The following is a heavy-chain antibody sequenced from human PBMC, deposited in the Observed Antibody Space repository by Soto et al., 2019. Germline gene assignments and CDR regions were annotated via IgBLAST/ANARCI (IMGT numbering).Heavy chain of an antibody. CDR1: GFTFSSYA. V-gene: IGHV3-30-3*01. CDR3: ASITGTTIDY. D-gene: IGHD1-7*01. CDR2: ISYDGSNK. J-gene: IGHJ4*02. Sequence: VGSLRLSCAASGFTFSSYAMHWVRQAPGKGLEWVAVISYDGSNKYYADSVKGRFTISRDNSKNTLYLQMNSLRAEDTAVYYCASITGTTIDYWGQGTLVTVSS.